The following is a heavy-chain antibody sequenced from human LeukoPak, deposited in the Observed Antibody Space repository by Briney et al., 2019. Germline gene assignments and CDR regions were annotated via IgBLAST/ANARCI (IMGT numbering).Heavy chain of an antibody. Sequence: SETLSLTCSVSGGSISSYYWSWIRQPAGNGLEWIGRIYTSGSTFSNPSLKSRITMSVDTSKNQFSLNLRSVTAADTAVYYCARENEYGGVFDYWGQGTLVTVSS. D-gene: IGHD4-23*01. CDR2: IYTSGST. CDR3: ARENEYGGVFDY. CDR1: GGSISSYY. V-gene: IGHV4-4*07. J-gene: IGHJ4*02.